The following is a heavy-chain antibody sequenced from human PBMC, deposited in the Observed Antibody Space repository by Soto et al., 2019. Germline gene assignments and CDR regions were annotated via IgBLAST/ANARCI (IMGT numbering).Heavy chain of an antibody. J-gene: IGHJ3*02. V-gene: IGHV4-61*08. CDR3: ARVMFNSVRSTDAFDI. CDR2: VYYSGST. Sequence: SETLSLTCTVPGGCISRGDYYWSWIRNPPGKGLEWIGYVYYSGSTNYNSSLKSRVTISLDTSKSQFSLRLSSVTAADTAVYYCARVMFNSVRSTDAFDIWGQGTMVTVS. CDR1: GGCISRGDYY. D-gene: IGHD2-8*01.